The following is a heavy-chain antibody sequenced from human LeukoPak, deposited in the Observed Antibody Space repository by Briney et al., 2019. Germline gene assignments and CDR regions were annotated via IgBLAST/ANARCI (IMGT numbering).Heavy chain of an antibody. CDR1: GGSISSSSYY. D-gene: IGHD6-13*01. CDR3: ARFAKIAGIRGFDY. CDR2: IYYSGST. Sequence: SETLSLTCTVSGGSISSSSYYWGWIRQPPGKGLEWIGSIYYSGSTYYNPSLKSRVTISVDTSKNQSSLKLSSVTAADTAVYYCARFAKIAGIRGFDYWGQGTLVTVSS. V-gene: IGHV4-39*01. J-gene: IGHJ4*02.